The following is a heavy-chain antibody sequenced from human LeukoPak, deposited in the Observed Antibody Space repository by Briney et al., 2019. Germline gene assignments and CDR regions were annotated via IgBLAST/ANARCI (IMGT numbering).Heavy chain of an antibody. D-gene: IGHD3-22*01. CDR2: ISSNGATT. CDR1: GFTFNRFY. Sequence: QTGGSLRLSCSASGFTFNRFYLHWVRQAPGKGLEFVSHISSNGATTYYADSVKGRFTISRDNSKNTLYLQMSSLRADDTAVYYCARVLDYYDSSGYPTYFDYWGQGTLVTVSS. CDR3: ARVLDYYDSSGYPTYFDY. J-gene: IGHJ4*02. V-gene: IGHV3-64D*06.